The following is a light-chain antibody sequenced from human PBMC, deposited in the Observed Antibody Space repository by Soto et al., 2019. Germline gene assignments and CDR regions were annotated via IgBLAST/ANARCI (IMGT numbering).Light chain of an antibody. CDR3: QQDGNSPWT. J-gene: IGKJ1*01. CDR1: QSVSSSY. V-gene: IGKV3-20*01. Sequence: EIVLTQSPGTLSLSPGERATLSCRASQSVSSSYLAWYQQKPGQAPRLLIYGASSRATGIPDRFSGSGSGTDFTLTISRLEPEACAEDYCQQDGNSPWTFGQGTKVEIK. CDR2: GAS.